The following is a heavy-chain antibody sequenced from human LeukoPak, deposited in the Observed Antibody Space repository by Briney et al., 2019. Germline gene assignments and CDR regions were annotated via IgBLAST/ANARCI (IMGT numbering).Heavy chain of an antibody. CDR3: ARDHCDFWSAFNWFDP. D-gene: IGHD3-3*01. V-gene: IGHV3-66*01. Sequence: PRGSLRLSCAAPGFTVSSNYMSWVRQAPGKGLEWVSVIYSGGSTYYADSVKGRFTISRDNSKNTLYLQMNSLRAEDTAVYYCARDHCDFWSAFNWFDPWGQGTLVTVSS. J-gene: IGHJ5*02. CDR1: GFTVSSNY. CDR2: IYSGGST.